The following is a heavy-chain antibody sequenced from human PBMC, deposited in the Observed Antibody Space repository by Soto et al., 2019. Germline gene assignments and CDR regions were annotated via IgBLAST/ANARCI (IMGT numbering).Heavy chain of an antibody. J-gene: IGHJ5*02. Sequence: ASVKVSCKASGGTFSSYAISWVRQAPGQGLEWMGGIIPIFGTANYAQKFQGRVTITADESTSTAYMELSSLRSEDTAVYYCARAHVVVVTATPGFDPWGQGTLVTVSS. D-gene: IGHD2-21*02. CDR1: GGTFSSYA. CDR2: IIPIFGTA. V-gene: IGHV1-69*13. CDR3: ARAHVVVVTATPGFDP.